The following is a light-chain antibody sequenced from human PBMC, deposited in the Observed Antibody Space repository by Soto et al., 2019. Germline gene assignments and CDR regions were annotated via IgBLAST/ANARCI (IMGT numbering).Light chain of an antibody. CDR1: QGIRTL. CDR2: ESS. V-gene: IGKV1-13*02. CDR3: RQYNSYSGT. Sequence: AIQFTQSPSSLSASVGDRVTITCRASQGIRTLLAWYEQKPGKAPKVLIYESSLLQSGVPSTFSGSGAGTDFTRTISSLQPEDVATDYCRQYNSYSGTFGQGTKVDI. J-gene: IGKJ1*01.